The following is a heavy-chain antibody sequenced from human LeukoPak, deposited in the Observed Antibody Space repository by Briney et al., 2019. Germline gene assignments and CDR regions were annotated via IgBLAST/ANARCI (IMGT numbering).Heavy chain of an antibody. CDR1: GFTFSSYW. Sequence: GGSLRLSCAASGFTFSSYWMSWVRQAPGKGLEWVANIKQDGREKYYVDSVKGRFTISRDNAKNSLYLQMNSLRSEDTALYYCARDIEMAPVLGYWGQGTLVTVSS. V-gene: IGHV3-7*01. CDR2: IKQDGREK. J-gene: IGHJ4*02. CDR3: ARDIEMAPVLGY. D-gene: IGHD5-24*01.